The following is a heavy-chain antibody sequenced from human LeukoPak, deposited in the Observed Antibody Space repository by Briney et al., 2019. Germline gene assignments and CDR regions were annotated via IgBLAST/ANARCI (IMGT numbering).Heavy chain of an antibody. CDR2: FSDSDSTT. D-gene: IGHD4-17*01. V-gene: IGHV3-23*01. J-gene: IGHJ4*02. CDR1: GFTFSNFA. Sequence: GESLRLSCTASGFTFSNFAMSWVRQAPGKGLEWVSSFSDSDSTTYYAGSVKGRFTISRDNSKNTLYLQMNSLRAEDTAVYYCARGYDYGDYGDYWGQGTLVTVSS. CDR3: ARGYDYGDYGDY.